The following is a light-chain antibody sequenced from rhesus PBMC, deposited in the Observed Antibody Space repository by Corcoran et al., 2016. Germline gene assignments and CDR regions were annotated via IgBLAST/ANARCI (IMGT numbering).Light chain of an antibody. V-gene: IGLV2-32*02. CDR3: NSYAGGSSFV. CDR2: EVR. CDR1: SSDIGAFSY. Sequence: QAALTQPRSVSGSPGQSVPITCTGRSSDIGAFSYVSWYQQRPGTAPKVLIYEVRKRPSGVSDRFSGSKSGDTASRTIPGLPVEDEADYYGNSYAGGSSFVFGGGTRRSV. J-gene: IGLJ1*01.